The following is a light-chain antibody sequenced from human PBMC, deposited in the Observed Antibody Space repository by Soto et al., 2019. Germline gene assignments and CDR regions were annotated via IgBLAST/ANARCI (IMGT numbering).Light chain of an antibody. CDR3: QQSDT. CDR1: QSISSW. V-gene: IGKV1-5*01. CDR2: DAS. J-gene: IGKJ2*01. Sequence: DIQMTQSPSTLSASVGDRVTITCRASQSISSWLAWYQQKPWKAPKLLIYDASSLESGVPSRFSGSGSGTEFTLTISSLQPDDFATYYCQQSDTFGQGTKLEIK.